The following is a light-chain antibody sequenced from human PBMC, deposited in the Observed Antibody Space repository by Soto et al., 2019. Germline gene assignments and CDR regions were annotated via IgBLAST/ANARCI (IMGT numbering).Light chain of an antibody. CDR3: QQYNNWPALT. Sequence: IVMTQSPATLSVSPGERATLACRASQSVSRNLAWYQQKPGQAPRLLIYCASTRATGIPARFSGSRSGTEFTLTISSLQSEDFAVYYCQQYNNWPALTFGGGTKVEI. J-gene: IGKJ4*01. CDR2: CAS. V-gene: IGKV3-15*01. CDR1: QSVSRN.